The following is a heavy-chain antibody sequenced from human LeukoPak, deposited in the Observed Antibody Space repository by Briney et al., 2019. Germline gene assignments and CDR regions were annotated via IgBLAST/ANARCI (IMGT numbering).Heavy chain of an antibody. CDR3: AREDHRGDYDFWTPRINNWFDP. J-gene: IGHJ5*02. V-gene: IGHV1-46*01. CDR1: GYTFTSYY. CDR2: MNPSGGST. Sequence: ASVKVSCKASGYTFTSYYMHWVRQAPGQGLEWMGIMNPSGGSTSYAQKFQGRVTMTRDTSTSTVYMELSSLRSEDTAVYYCAREDHRGDYDFWTPRINNWFDPWGQGTLVTVSS. D-gene: IGHD3-3*01.